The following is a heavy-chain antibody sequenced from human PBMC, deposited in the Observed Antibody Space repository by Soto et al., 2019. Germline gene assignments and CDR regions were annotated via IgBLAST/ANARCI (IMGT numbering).Heavy chain of an antibody. J-gene: IGHJ4*02. CDR2: IIPIFGTA. V-gene: IGHV1-69*13. CDR3: ARGPRMTTFDY. CDR1: GVTFSSYA. Sequence: ASVKVSCKASGVTFSSYASSWVRQAPGQGLEWMGGIIPIFGTANYAQKFQGRVTITADESTSTAYMELSSLRSEDTAVYYCARGPRMTTFDYWGQGTLVTVSS.